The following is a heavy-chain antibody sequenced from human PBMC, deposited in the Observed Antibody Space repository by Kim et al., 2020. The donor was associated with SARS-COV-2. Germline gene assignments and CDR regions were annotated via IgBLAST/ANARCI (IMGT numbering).Heavy chain of an antibody. D-gene: IGHD6-19*01. Sequence: GGSLRLSCAASGFTFSSYAMSWVRQAPGKGLEWVSAISGSGGSTYYADSVKGRFTISRDNSKNTLYLQMNSLRAEDTAVYYCAKALYSSGWDPQGYYYYGMDVWGQGTTVTVSS. J-gene: IGHJ6*02. CDR1: GFTFSSYA. CDR2: ISGSGGST. CDR3: AKALYSSGWDPQGYYYYGMDV. V-gene: IGHV3-23*01.